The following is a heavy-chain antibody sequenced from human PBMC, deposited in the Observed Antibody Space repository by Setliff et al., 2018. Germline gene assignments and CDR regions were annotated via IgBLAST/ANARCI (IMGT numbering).Heavy chain of an antibody. CDR3: ARRRYGSWYSVPLDY. J-gene: IGHJ4*02. Sequence: PSETLSLTCGVSFSGSYWSWIRQPPGKGLEWIGEINHSGSTDSNPSLKSRVTISVDTSKNQFSLKLTSVTAADTAVYYCARRRYGSWYSVPLDYWGQGTLVTVSS. V-gene: IGHV4-34*01. D-gene: IGHD6-13*01. CDR1: FSGSY. CDR2: INHSGST.